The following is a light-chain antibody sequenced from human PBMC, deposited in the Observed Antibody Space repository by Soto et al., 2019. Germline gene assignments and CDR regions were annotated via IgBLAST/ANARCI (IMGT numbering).Light chain of an antibody. J-gene: IGKJ1*01. CDR3: QQYGISGT. CDR1: QSVSNNY. Sequence: EIVLTQSPGTLSLSPGERATLSCRASQSVSNNYLAWYQQKPGQAPRLLIYGASNRATGIPDRFSGSGTGTDFTLIISRLEPEDFAVYYCQQYGISGTFGQGTKVDIK. V-gene: IGKV3-20*01. CDR2: GAS.